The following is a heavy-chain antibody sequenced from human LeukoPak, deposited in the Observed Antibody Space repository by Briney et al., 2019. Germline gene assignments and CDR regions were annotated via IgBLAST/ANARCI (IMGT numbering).Heavy chain of an antibody. CDR1: GYTFTSYG. J-gene: IGHJ5*02. Sequence: ASVKVSCKASGYTFTSYGISWVRQAPGQGLEWMGWISAYNGNTNYAQKLQGRVTVTTGTSTSTAYMELRSLRSDDTAVYYCARDTMGATTGWFDPWGQGTLVTVSS. CDR3: ARDTMGATTGWFDP. CDR2: ISAYNGNT. V-gene: IGHV1-18*01. D-gene: IGHD1-26*01.